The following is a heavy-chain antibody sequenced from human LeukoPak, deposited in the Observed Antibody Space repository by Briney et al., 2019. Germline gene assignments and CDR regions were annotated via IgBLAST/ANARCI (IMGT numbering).Heavy chain of an antibody. V-gene: IGHV3-23*01. CDR3: AEEVKANIGVAEY. J-gene: IGHJ4*02. D-gene: IGHD6-19*01. CDR1: GFTFSSYA. Sequence: GGSLRLSCAASGFTFSSYAMSWVRQAPGKGLEWVSAISGSGGSTYYTDSVKGRFTISRDNSKNSVYLQMNSLRAEDTAIYYCAEEVKANIGVAEYWGQGTLVSVSS. CDR2: ISGSGGST.